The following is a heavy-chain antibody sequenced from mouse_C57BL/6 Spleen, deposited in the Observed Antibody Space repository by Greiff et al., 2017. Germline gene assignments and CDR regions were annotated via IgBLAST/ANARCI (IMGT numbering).Heavy chain of an antibody. D-gene: IGHD2-3*01. CDR1: GYTFTDYY. CDR3: ARRPLRWDPYYYAMDY. J-gene: IGHJ4*01. Sequence: EVQLQQSGPELVKPGASVKISCKASGYTFTDYYMNWVKQSHGKSLEWIGDINPNNGGTSYNQKFKGKATLTVDKSSSTAYMELRSLTSEDSAVYYCARRPLRWDPYYYAMDYWGQGTSVTVSS. V-gene: IGHV1-26*01. CDR2: INPNNGGT.